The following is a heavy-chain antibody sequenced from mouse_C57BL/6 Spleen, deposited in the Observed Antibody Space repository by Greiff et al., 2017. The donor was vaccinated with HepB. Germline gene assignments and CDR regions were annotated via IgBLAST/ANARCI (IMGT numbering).Heavy chain of an antibody. CDR2: IRNKANGYTT. D-gene: IGHD2-4*01. V-gene: IGHV7-3*01. CDR1: GFTFTDYY. Sequence: DVMLVESGGGLVQPGGSLSLSCAASGFTFTDYYMSWVRQPPGKALEWLGFIRNKANGYTTEYSASVKGRFTISRDNSQSILYLQMNALRAEDSATYYCSSPFHDYDGPWFAYWGQGTLVTVSS. J-gene: IGHJ3*01. CDR3: SSPFHDYDGPWFAY.